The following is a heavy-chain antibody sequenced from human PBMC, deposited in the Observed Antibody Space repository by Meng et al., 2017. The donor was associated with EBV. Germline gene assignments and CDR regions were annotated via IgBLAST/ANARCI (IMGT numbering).Heavy chain of an antibody. D-gene: IGHD6-19*01. CDR2: QSYDGSNK. Sequence: QVRRWGAGGGVAQPGRPLGILCADSGFTSGSYAMQLVRQAPGKGLEWVAVQSYDGSNKYYADSVKGRFTISRDNSKNTLYLQMNSLRAEDTAVYYCARDPDSSGWYYFDYWGQGTLVTVSS. CDR3: ARDPDSSGWYYFDY. V-gene: IGHV3-30-3*01. CDR1: GFTSGSYA. J-gene: IGHJ4*02.